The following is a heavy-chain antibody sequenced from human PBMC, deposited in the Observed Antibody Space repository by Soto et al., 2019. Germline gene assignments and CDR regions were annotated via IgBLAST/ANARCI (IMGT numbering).Heavy chain of an antibody. V-gene: IGHV3-48*02. CDR1: GFTFSDYS. CDR2: INSGSSTI. Sequence: EVQLVESGGGLVQPGGSPRLSCAASGFTFSDYSMNWVRQAPVKGLEWVSYINSGSSTIYYADSVKGRFTISRDNAKNSLHLQMNSLRDEDTAVYYCEREPSGGDEYGDPRESWGQGTMVTVSS. CDR3: EREPSGGDEYGDPRES. D-gene: IGHD4-17*01. J-gene: IGHJ5*02.